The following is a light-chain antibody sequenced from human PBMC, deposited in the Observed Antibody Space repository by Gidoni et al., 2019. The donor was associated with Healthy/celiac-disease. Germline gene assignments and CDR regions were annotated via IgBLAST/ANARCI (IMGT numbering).Light chain of an antibody. J-gene: IGLJ1*01. CDR3: QSYDSSLSAPYV. Sequence: QSVLTQPPSVSGAPGPRVTISCTGSSSNIGAGHDVHWYQQLPGTAPKLLIYGNSNRPSGVPDRFSGSKSGTSASLAITGLQAEDEADYYCQSYDSSLSAPYVFGTGTKVTVL. CDR1: SSNIGAGHD. CDR2: GNS. V-gene: IGLV1-40*01.